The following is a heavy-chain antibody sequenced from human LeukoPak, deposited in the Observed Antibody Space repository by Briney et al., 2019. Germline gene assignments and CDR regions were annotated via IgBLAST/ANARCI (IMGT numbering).Heavy chain of an antibody. CDR2: IWYDGSNK. D-gene: IGHD4-11*01. CDR3: ARKPLSYSDYEVDY. Sequence: GGSLRLSCAASGFTYSSYGMHWVRQAPGKGLEWVAVIWYDGSNKYYADSVKGRFTISRDNSKNTLYLQMNSLRAEDTAVYYCARKPLSYSDYEVDYWGQGTLVTVSS. CDR1: GFTYSSYG. J-gene: IGHJ4*02. V-gene: IGHV3-33*01.